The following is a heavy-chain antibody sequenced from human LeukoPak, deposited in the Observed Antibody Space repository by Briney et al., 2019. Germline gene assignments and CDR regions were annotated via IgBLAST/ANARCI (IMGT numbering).Heavy chain of an antibody. CDR3: AREGRDFGWLPVYYFDY. CDR2: IYYSGST. Sequence: SETLSLTCTVSGGSISSYYWSWIRQPPGKGLEWIGYIYYSGSTNYNPSLKSRVTISVDTSKNQFSLQLSSVSAADTAVYYCAREGRDFGWLPVYYFDYWGQGALVTVSS. J-gene: IGHJ4*02. V-gene: IGHV4-59*01. D-gene: IGHD3-9*01. CDR1: GGSISSYY.